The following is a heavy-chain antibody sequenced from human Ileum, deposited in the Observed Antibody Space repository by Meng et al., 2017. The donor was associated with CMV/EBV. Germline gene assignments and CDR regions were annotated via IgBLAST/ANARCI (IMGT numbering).Heavy chain of an antibody. CDR2: IHSNGAT. J-gene: IGHJ4*02. CDR3: ARRRGPRGYIDY. V-gene: IGHV4-4*07. D-gene: IGHD3-10*01. CDR1: GGSFSDYY. Sequence: GSGQVFVKPSENRALVCPVSGGSFSDYYWNWISQPAGQGLEWIGRIHSNGATDYNPSLQSRVTMSVDSSKNEFFLSLSFVTAADTAIYYCARRRGPRGYIDYWGQGILVTVSS.